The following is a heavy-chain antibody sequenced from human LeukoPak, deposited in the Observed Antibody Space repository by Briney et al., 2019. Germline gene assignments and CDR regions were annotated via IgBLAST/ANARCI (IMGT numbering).Heavy chain of an antibody. D-gene: IGHD3-10*01. CDR2: ISTDGSVT. V-gene: IGHV3-74*01. CDR3: ARIGGSGSYSGHYFDH. Sequence: GGSLRLSCAASGFTFSTYWMHWVRRAPGKGLVWVSRISTDGSVTSYADSVKGRFNISRDNAKNTLYLQMNSLRAEDTAVYYCARIGGSGSYSGHYFDHWGQGTLVTVSS. J-gene: IGHJ4*02. CDR1: GFTFSTYW.